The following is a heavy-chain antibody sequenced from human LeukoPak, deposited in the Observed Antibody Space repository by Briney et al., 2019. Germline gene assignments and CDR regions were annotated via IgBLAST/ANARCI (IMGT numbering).Heavy chain of an antibody. V-gene: IGHV3-7*05. CDR1: GFTFSSYW. CDR3: ARDRVTMVRGVNYYFDY. J-gene: IGHJ4*02. D-gene: IGHD3-10*01. Sequence: PGGSLRLSCAASGFTFSSYWMSWVRQAPGKGLEWVADIKQDGSEKYYVDSVKGRFTISRDNAKNSLYLQMNSLRAEDTAVYYCARDRVTMVRGVNYYFDYWGQGTLVTVSS. CDR2: IKQDGSEK.